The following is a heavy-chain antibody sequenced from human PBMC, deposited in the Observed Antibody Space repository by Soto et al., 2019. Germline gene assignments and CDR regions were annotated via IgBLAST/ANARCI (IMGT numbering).Heavy chain of an antibody. Sequence: TLSLTCSVSGGSISSGAYYWCWICQHPGKGPEWIGYISHRGTASYTPSLKSRVSLSADPSKSQLSLNVTSLTAADTAVYYCARVSATGTRWFDPWGPGTLVTVSS. V-gene: IGHV4-31*03. CDR1: GGSISSGAYY. CDR2: ISHRGTA. J-gene: IGHJ5*02. D-gene: IGHD6-13*01. CDR3: ARVSATGTRWFDP.